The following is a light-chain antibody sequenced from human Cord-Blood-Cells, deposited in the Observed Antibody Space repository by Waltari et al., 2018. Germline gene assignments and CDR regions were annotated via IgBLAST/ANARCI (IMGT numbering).Light chain of an antibody. J-gene: IGLJ3*02. V-gene: IGLV5-45*02. Sequence: QAVLTQPSSLSASPGASASLTCTLRSGINVGHYRIYWYQQKPRSPPQYLLRYKSDSDKQQGSGVPSRFSGSKDASANAGILLISGLQSEDEADYYCMIWHSSAWVFGGGTKLTVL. CDR1: SGINVGHYR. CDR2: YKSDSDK. CDR3: MIWHSSAWV.